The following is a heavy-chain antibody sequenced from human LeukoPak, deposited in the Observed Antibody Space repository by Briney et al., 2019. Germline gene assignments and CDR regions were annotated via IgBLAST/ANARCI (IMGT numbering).Heavy chain of an antibody. CDR2: IYSGGNT. D-gene: IGHD4-17*01. CDR1: GSTVSINS. Sequence: GGSLRLSCTVSGSTVSINSMSWVRQAPGTGLEWVSFIYSGGNTHYSDSVKGRFTISRDNSKNTLYLQMNSLRAEDTAVYYCARRAGEYSHPYDYWGQGTLVTVSS. CDR3: ARRAGEYSHPYDY. J-gene: IGHJ4*02. V-gene: IGHV3-53*01.